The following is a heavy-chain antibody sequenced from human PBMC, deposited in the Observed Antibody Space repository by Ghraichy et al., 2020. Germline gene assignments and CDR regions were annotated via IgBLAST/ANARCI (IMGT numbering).Heavy chain of an antibody. J-gene: IGHJ5*02. CDR1: GGSFSGYY. D-gene: IGHD3-10*01. CDR2: INHSGST. V-gene: IGHV4-34*01. Sequence: SQTLSLTCAVYGGSFSGYYWSWIRQPPGKGLEWIGEINHSGSTNYNPSLKSRVTISVDTSKNQFSLKLSSVTAADTAVYYCAREGRPWFGTKFDPWGQGTLVTVSS. CDR3: AREGRPWFGTKFDP.